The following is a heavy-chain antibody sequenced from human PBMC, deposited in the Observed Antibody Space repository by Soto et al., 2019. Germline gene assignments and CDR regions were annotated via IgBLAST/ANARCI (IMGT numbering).Heavy chain of an antibody. CDR3: ARDPRSGYSYGYDY. D-gene: IGHD5-18*01. CDR2: ISSSSSTI. V-gene: IGHV3-48*02. CDR1: GFTFSSYS. Sequence: GSLRLSCAASGFTFSSYSMNWVRQAPGKGLEWVSYISSSSSTIYYADSVKGRFTISRDNAKNSLYLQMNSLRDEDTAVYYCARDPRSGYSYGYDYWGQGTLVTVSS. J-gene: IGHJ4*02.